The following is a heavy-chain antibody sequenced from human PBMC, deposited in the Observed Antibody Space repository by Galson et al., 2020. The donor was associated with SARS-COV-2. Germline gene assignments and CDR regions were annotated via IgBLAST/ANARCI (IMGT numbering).Heavy chain of an antibody. Sequence: GGSLRLSCAAPGFTFSSYGMHWVRQAPGKGLEWVAVISYDGSNKYYADSVKGRFTISRDNSKNTLYLQMNSLRAEDTAVYYCAKDRAYYDILTGYMKDWVEYYYYGMDVWGQGTTVTVSS. J-gene: IGHJ6*02. CDR2: ISYDGSNK. D-gene: IGHD3-9*01. CDR3: AKDRAYYDILTGYMKDWVEYYYYGMDV. V-gene: IGHV3-30*18. CDR1: GFTFSSYG.